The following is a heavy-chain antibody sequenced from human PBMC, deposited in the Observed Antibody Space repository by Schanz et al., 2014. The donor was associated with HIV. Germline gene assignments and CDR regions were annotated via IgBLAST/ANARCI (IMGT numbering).Heavy chain of an antibody. D-gene: IGHD1-26*01. CDR1: GYTFSDYD. Sequence: QVQLVQSGPEVKKPGASVRVSCETSGYTFSDYDINWVRQAPGQGLEWMGWVNPESGNTGMADTFLGRLSLTRFTSTGTTYMELDSLKSKDTAIYDCVRAASFHFDKEGYYRNWYFDFWGRGTLVAVSS. V-gene: IGHV1-8*02. J-gene: IGHJ2*01. CDR3: VRAASFHFDKEGYYRNWYFDF. CDR2: VNPESGNT.